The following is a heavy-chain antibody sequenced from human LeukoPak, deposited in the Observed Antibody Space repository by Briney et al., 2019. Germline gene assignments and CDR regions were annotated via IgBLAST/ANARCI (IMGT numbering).Heavy chain of an antibody. J-gene: IGHJ6*03. V-gene: IGHV4-30-4*08. CDR1: GGSISSGDYY. CDR2: IYYSGST. Sequence: SQTLSLTCTVSGGSISSGDYYWSWLRQPPGKGLEWIGYIYYSGSTYYNPSLKSRVTISVDTSKNQFSLKLSSVTAADTAVYYCARAGAAAGTLYYYYYMGVWGKGTTVTVSS. CDR3: ARAGAAAGTLYYYYYMGV. D-gene: IGHD6-13*01.